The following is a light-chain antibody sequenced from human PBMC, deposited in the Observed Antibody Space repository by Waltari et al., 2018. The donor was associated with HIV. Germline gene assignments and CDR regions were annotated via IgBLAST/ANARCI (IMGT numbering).Light chain of an antibody. J-gene: IGKJ2*01. CDR2: AAS. CDR1: QRVTRQ. V-gene: IGKV1-39*01. Sequence: DIQMTQSPSSLSASIGDRVTITCRASQRVTRQLNWYQQKSGKAPNLLISAASTLRSGVPSRFSGGGSGVDFTLTISSLQPEDFAFYFCQQTYSTPYSFGQGTKVEIK. CDR3: QQTYSTPYS.